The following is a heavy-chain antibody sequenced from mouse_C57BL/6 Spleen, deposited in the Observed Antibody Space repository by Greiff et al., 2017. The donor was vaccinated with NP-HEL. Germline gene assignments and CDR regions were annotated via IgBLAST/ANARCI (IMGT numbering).Heavy chain of an antibody. J-gene: IGHJ2*01. CDR1: GYTFTSYW. CDR2: IYPGSGST. CDR3: ARSSKFTHYCDY. V-gene: IGHV1-55*01. Sequence: VQLQQPGAELVKPGASVKMSCKASGYTFTSYWITWVKQRPGQGLEWIGDIYPGSGSTNYNEKFKSKATLTVDTSSSTAYMQLSSLTAEDSAVYYCARSSKFTHYCDYWGQGTTLTVSS. D-gene: IGHD2-5*01.